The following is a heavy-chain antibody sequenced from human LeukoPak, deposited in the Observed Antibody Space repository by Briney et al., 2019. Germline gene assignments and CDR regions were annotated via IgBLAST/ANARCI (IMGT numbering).Heavy chain of an antibody. CDR2: LYHSGSP. CDR3: ARVRDGYNGLGGDAFDI. J-gene: IGHJ3*02. CDR1: GYSISSGYY. D-gene: IGHD5-24*01. Sequence: SETLSLTCAVSGYSISSGYYWGWILQPPWQALDLIARLYHSGSPYYDPSPKSRLTPSVDTSKDQFSLPLTSVTAAHTAVDYRARVRDGYNGLGGDAFDIWGQGTMVTVSS. V-gene: IGHV4-38-2*01.